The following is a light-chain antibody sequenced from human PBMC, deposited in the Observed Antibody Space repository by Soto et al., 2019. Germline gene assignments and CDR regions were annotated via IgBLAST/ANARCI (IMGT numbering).Light chain of an antibody. CDR1: SSDVGGYNY. Sequence: QSALTQPASVSGSPGQSITISCTGTSSDVGGYNYVSWYQQHSGKAPKLMIYDVSNRPSGVSNCFSGSKSGNTASLTISGLQAEDEDDYYCSSYTSSSTLVFGGGTKLTVL. CDR2: DVS. V-gene: IGLV2-14*01. J-gene: IGLJ2*01. CDR3: SSYTSSSTLV.